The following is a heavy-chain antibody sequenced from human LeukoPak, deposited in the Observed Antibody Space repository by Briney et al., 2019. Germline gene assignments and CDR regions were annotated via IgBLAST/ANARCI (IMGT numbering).Heavy chain of an antibody. J-gene: IGHJ4*02. Sequence: ASVKVSCKASGYTFTSYGISWVRQAPGQGLEWMGIINPSGGSTSYAQKFQGRVTMTRDTSTSTVYMELGSLRSEDTAVYYCARVRNRGNCSGGSCYSHFDYWGQGTLVTVSS. D-gene: IGHD2-15*01. CDR1: GYTFTSYG. CDR3: ARVRNRGNCSGGSCYSHFDY. CDR2: INPSGGST. V-gene: IGHV1-46*01.